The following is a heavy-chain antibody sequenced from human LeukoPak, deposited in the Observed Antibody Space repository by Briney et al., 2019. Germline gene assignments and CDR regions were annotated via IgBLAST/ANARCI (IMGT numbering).Heavy chain of an antibody. D-gene: IGHD4-17*01. Sequence: SETLSLTCAVYGGSFSGYYWIWIRQSPGKGLEWIGDINDSGSSNYHPSLKSRVTISLDTSKTQFSLKLTSVTSADTAVHFCARYVPDYGDYSGGFDIWGQGTMVTVSS. CDR3: ARYVPDYGDYSGGFDI. CDR1: GGSFSGYY. J-gene: IGHJ3*02. CDR2: INDSGSS. V-gene: IGHV4-34*01.